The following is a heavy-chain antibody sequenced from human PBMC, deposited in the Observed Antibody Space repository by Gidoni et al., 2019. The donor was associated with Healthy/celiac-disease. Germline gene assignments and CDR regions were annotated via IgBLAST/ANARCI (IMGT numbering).Heavy chain of an antibody. V-gene: IGHV3-23*01. CDR2: SSGSGGST. Sequence: EVQLLASGGGLVQPGGSLRLSCAASGFTLRSYAMSCFPRAPGKGLEWVSASSGSGGSTYYADSVKGRFTISRDNSKNTLYLQMNSLRAEDTAVYYCAKAHGYCSSTSCYNPYYYYGMDVWGQGTTVTVSS. D-gene: IGHD2-2*02. CDR3: AKAHGYCSSTSCYNPYYYYGMDV. J-gene: IGHJ6*02. CDR1: GFTLRSYA.